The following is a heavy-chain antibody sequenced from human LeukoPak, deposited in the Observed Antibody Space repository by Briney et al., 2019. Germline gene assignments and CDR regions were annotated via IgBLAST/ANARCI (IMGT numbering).Heavy chain of an antibody. CDR1: GVSISSSYSY. CDR2: IYYTGNT. J-gene: IGHJ4*02. D-gene: IGHD3/OR15-3a*01. Sequence: PSETLSLTCTVSGVSISSSYSYWGWIRQPPGTGLEWIGSIYYTGNTYYNASLKSQVSISIDTSKNQFSLKLTSVTAADTAVYYCARQTGSGLFILPGGQGTLVTVSS. V-gene: IGHV4-39*01. CDR3: ARQTGSGLFILP.